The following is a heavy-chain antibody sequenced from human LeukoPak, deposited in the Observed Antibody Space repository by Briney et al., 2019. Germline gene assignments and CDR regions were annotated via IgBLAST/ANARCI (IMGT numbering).Heavy chain of an antibody. CDR2: IYHSGST. D-gene: IGHD6-13*01. J-gene: IGHJ4*02. CDR1: GGSISSSNW. Sequence: PSETLSLTCAVSGGSISSSNWWSWVRQPPGKGLEWIGEIYHSGSTNYNPSLKSRVTISVDKSKNQFSLKLSSVTAADTAVYYCARAYSSSWYPPPFDYWGQGTLVTVSS. CDR3: ARAYSSSWYPPPFDY. V-gene: IGHV4-4*02.